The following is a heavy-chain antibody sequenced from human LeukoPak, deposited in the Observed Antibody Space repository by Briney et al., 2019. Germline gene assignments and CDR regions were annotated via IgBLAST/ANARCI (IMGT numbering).Heavy chain of an antibody. Sequence: PGRSLRLSCAASGFTFDDYAMHWVRQAPGKGLEWVSGISWNSGSIGYADSVKGRFTISRDNAENSLYLQMNSLRAEDTASYYCARTPSYCSGGRCYVSHYFDYWGQGTLATVSS. D-gene: IGHD2-15*01. CDR2: ISWNSGSI. CDR3: ARTPSYCSGGRCYVSHYFDY. J-gene: IGHJ4*02. CDR1: GFTFDDYA. V-gene: IGHV3-9*01.